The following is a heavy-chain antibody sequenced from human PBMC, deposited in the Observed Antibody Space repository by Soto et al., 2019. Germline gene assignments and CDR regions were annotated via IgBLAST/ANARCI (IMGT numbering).Heavy chain of an antibody. CDR3: ASVPSVGYGQQLVPVY. Sequence: TSVKLSCKDSGGTLSSNAISWVRQAPGQGLEWMGGIIPIFGTANYAQKFQGRVTITADESTSTAYMELSSLRSEDTAVYYCASVPSVGYGQQLVPVYWGQGTLVTVSS. D-gene: IGHD6-13*01. CDR2: IIPIFGTA. CDR1: GGTLSSNA. J-gene: IGHJ4*02. V-gene: IGHV1-69*13.